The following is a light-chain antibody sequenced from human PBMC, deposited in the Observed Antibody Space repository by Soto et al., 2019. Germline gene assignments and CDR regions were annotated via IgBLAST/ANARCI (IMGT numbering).Light chain of an antibody. CDR3: CSYSGSDSLL. CDR1: SSDVGSYNS. V-gene: IGLV2-11*01. CDR2: DVS. Sequence: QSALTQPRSVSGSPGESVTISCSGTSSDVGSYNSVSWYQQYPGKAPKVMIYDVSERPSEVPVRFSGSKSGNTASLTISGLQAEDEAEYFCCSYSGSDSLLFGGGTKLTVL. J-gene: IGLJ2*01.